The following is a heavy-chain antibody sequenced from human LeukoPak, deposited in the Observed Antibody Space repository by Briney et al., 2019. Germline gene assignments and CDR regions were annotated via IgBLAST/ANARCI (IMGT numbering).Heavy chain of an antibody. CDR3: ARELRGYSYGTGYYYYGMDV. V-gene: IGHV3-23*01. D-gene: IGHD5-18*01. Sequence: GGSLRLSCAASGFSFSTTDMNWVRQAPGKGLEWVSGISHTGAFTDYADSVKGRFTISRDNSKNTLYLQMNSLRAEDTAVYYCARELRGYSYGTGYYYYGMDVWGQGTTVTVSS. J-gene: IGHJ6*02. CDR2: ISHTGAFT. CDR1: GFSFSTTD.